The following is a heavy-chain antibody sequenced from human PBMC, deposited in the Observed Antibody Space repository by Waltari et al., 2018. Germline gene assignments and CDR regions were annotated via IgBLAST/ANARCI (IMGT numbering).Heavy chain of an antibody. CDR1: GFIFPRAW. D-gene: IGHD3-9*01. CDR3: TTQGFGVYSDILTELYN. CDR2: FKSDIAGGAT. Sequence: DVQLVESGGVLATPGGSLRLSCEASGFIFPRAWMSGVRQTPGKGLEWVGRFKSDIAGGATDYAAPVKGRFTISRDVSKNVLYLQMSSLKTEDTAVYYCTTQGFGVYSDILTELYNWGQGAHVTVSS. V-gene: IGHV3-15*01. J-gene: IGHJ4*02.